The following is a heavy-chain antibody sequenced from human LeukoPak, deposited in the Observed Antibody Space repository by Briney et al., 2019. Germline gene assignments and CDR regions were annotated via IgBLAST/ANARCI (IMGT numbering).Heavy chain of an antibody. CDR3: ARSRDVVVPAALPYYYYYYGMDV. Sequence: GASVKVSCEASGGTFSSYAISWVRQAPGQGLEGMGGIIPIFGTANYAQKFQGRVTITADESTSTAYMELSSLRSEDTAVYYCARSRDVVVPAALPYYYYYYGMDVWGKGTTVTVSS. V-gene: IGHV1-69*13. D-gene: IGHD2-2*01. J-gene: IGHJ6*04. CDR2: IIPIFGTA. CDR1: GGTFSSYA.